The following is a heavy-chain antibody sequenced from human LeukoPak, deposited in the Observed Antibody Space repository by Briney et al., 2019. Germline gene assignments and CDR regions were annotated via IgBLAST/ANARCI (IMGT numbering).Heavy chain of an antibody. CDR1: GFTVSSNY. CDR2: IYSGGST. D-gene: IGHD5-12*01. J-gene: IGHJ4*02. CDR3: ARETHSGYDLDY. V-gene: IGHV3-53*01. Sequence: GGSLRLSCAASGFTVSSNYMSWVRQAPGKGLEWVSVIYSGGSTYYADSVKGRFTISRDNSKNTLYLQMNSLRAEDTAVYYCARETHSGYDLDYWGQGTLVTVSS.